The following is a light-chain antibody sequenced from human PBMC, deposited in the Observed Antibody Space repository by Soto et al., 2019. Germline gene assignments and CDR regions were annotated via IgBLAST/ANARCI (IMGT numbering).Light chain of an antibody. Sequence: QSVLTQPASVSGPPGQSLTISCTGTSSDVGGYNYVSWYQPHPGKAPKFMIYDVSSRPSGVSNRFSGSKSGNTASLTISGLQAEDEADYYCCSYTTSNTRQIVFGTGTKVTVL. V-gene: IGLV2-14*03. CDR1: SSDVGGYNY. CDR2: DVS. CDR3: CSYTTSNTRQIV. J-gene: IGLJ1*01.